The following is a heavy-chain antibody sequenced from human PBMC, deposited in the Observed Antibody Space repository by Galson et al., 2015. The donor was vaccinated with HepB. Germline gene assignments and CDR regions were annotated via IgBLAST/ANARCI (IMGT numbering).Heavy chain of an antibody. CDR1: GYSFTSYW. CDR3: ASIRKGTGTTIYDAFDI. CDR2: IYPGDSDT. D-gene: IGHD1-1*01. V-gene: IGHV5-51*01. J-gene: IGHJ3*02. Sequence: QSGAEVKKPGESLKISCKGSGYSFTSYWIGWVRQMPGKGLEWVGIIYPGDSDTRYSPSFQGQVTISADKSISTAYLQWSSLKASDTAMYYCASIRKGTGTTIYDAFDIWGQGTMVTVSS.